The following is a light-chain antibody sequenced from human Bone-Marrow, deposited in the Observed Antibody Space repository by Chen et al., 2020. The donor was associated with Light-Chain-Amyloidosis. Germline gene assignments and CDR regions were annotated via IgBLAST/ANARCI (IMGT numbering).Light chain of an antibody. CDR1: DLPTKY. V-gene: IGLV3-25*03. CDR2: RDT. J-gene: IGLJ2*01. CDR3: QSADSSGTYGVI. Sequence: SYELTQPPSVSVSPGQTARITCSGDDLPTKYAYWYQQKPGQAPVLVIHRDTERPSGISERFSGSSSGTTATLTISGVQAEDEADYHCQSADSSGTYGVIFGVGTKLTVL.